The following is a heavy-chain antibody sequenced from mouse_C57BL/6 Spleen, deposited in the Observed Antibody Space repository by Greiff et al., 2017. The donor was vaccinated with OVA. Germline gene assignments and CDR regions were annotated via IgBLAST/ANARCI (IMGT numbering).Heavy chain of an antibody. CDR1: GFTFSDYG. J-gene: IGHJ3*01. V-gene: IGHV5-17*01. CDR3: ARPVYYYGSSSSWFAY. Sequence: EVQLVESGGGLVKPGGSLKLSCAASGFTFSDYGMHWVRQAPEKGLEWVAYISSGSSTIYYADTVKGRFTISRDNAKNTLFLQMTSLRSEDTAMYYCARPVYYYGSSSSWFAYWGQGTLVTVSA. CDR2: ISSGSSTI. D-gene: IGHD1-1*01.